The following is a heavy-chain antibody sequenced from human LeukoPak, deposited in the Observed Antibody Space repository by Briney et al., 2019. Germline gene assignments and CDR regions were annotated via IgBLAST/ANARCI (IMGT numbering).Heavy chain of an antibody. D-gene: IGHD1-1*01. CDR1: GGSFSGYY. Sequence: PSETLSLTCAVYGGSFSGYYWSWIRQPPGKGLEWIGEINHSGSTNYNPSLKSRVTISVDTSKNQFSLKLSPVTAADTAVYYCARGSPPVPPLIDYWGQGTLVTVSS. CDR3: ARGSPPVPPLIDY. V-gene: IGHV4-34*01. J-gene: IGHJ4*02. CDR2: INHSGST.